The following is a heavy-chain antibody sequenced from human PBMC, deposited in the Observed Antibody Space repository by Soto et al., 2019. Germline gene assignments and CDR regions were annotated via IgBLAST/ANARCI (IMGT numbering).Heavy chain of an antibody. V-gene: IGHV4-34*01. CDR3: ARGRRVSGSYVDH. CDR1: GGSFSDYY. J-gene: IGHJ4*02. CDR2: INHSGST. D-gene: IGHD1-26*01. Sequence: QVQLQQWGAGLLKPSETLSLTCAVYGGSFSDYYWNWIRQPPGKGLEWIGEINHSGSTNYNPSLESRVTLSVDTSKNQFSLKVRSVTAADTALYYCARGRRVSGSYVDHWGQGTLVTVSS.